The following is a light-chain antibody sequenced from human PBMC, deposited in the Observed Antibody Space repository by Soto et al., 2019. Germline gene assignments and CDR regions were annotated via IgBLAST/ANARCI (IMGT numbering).Light chain of an antibody. Sequence: DIQMTQSPSSLSASVGDRVTITCQASQDIRNFLNWYQQKPGKAPKLLIYDASNLETGVPSRFSGSGSGTDFTLTNSSLQPEYIATYYCPLYDILPTFGQGTKLEIK. J-gene: IGKJ2*01. CDR3: PLYDILPT. CDR1: QDIRNF. V-gene: IGKV1-33*01. CDR2: DAS.